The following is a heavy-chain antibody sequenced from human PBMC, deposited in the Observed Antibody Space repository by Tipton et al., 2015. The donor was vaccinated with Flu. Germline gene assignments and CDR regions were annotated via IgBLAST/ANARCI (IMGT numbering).Heavy chain of an antibody. CDR2: IKQDGSEK. J-gene: IGHJ4*02. CDR1: GFSFSSYW. CDR3: ARSSYSSSWFFDY. D-gene: IGHD6-13*01. V-gene: IGHV3-7*01. Sequence: VQLVQSGGGLVKPGGSLRLSCAASGFSFSSYWMNWVRQAPGKGLEWVAKIKQDGSEKYYVDSVKGRFTISRDNAKNSLYLQMNSLRAEDTAVYFCARSSYSSSWFFDYWGQGTLVTVSS.